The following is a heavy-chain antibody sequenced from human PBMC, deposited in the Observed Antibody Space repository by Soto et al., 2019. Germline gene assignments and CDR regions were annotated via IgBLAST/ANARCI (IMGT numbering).Heavy chain of an antibody. V-gene: IGHV3-48*03. CDR2: ISSSGSTI. D-gene: IGHD2-15*01. CDR3: ARDHCWGVASDIYSYGMDV. J-gene: IGHJ6*02. Sequence: GGSLRLSCAASGFTFSSYEMNWVRQAPGKGLEWVSYISSSGSTIYYADSVKGRFTISRDNAKNSLYLQMNSLRTEDTAMYYCARDHCWGVASDIYSYGMDVWGQGTTVTVSS. CDR1: GFTFSSYE.